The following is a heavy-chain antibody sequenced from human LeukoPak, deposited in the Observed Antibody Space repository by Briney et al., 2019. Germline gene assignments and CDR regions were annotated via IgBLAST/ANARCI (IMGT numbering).Heavy chain of an antibody. D-gene: IGHD5-18*01. J-gene: IGHJ4*02. Sequence: GGSLRLSCTASEFTFSNYWMSWVRQAPGKGLEWVANIKKDGSEKYYVDAVKGRFTISRDNAKTSLYLQMNSLRAEDTAVYYCARDLSGIAGYTYGRGIDYWGQGTLVTVSS. CDR3: ARDLSGIAGYTYGRGIDY. CDR1: EFTFSNYW. V-gene: IGHV3-7*01. CDR2: IKKDGSEK.